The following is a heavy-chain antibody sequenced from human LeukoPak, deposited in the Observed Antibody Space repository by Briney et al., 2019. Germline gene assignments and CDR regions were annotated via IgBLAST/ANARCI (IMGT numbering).Heavy chain of an antibody. CDR3: AGPLESSGYLLGY. CDR2: IYYSGST. D-gene: IGHD3-22*01. V-gene: IGHV4-39*01. CDR1: GGSISSSSYY. J-gene: IGHJ4*02. Sequence: PSETLSLTCTVSGGSISSSSYYWGWIRQPPGKGLEWIGSIYYSGSTYYNPSLKSRVTISVDTSKNQFSLKLSSVTAADTAVYYCAGPLESSGYLLGYWGQGTLVTVSS.